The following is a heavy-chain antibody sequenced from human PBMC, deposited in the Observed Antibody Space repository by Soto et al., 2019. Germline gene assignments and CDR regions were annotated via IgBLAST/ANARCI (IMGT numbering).Heavy chain of an antibody. D-gene: IGHD6-13*01. CDR2: IYPGDSDT. CDR3: ARHRDSSSSHLRHYYYGMDV. J-gene: IGHJ6*02. V-gene: IGHV5-51*01. CDR1: GDSFTSYW. Sequence: XESLKISWKGSGDSFTSYWVVWVRQMPGKGVEGMGIIYPGDSDTIYSPSFQGQVTISADKSISTAYLQWSSLKASDTAMYYCARHRDSSSSHLRHYYYGMDVWGQGTTVTVSS.